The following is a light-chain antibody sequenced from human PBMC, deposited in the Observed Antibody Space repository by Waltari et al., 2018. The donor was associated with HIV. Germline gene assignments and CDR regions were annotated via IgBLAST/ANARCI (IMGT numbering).Light chain of an antibody. CDR2: RNN. CDR1: SSNIGTNY. J-gene: IGLJ3*02. V-gene: IGLV1-47*01. Sequence: QSVLTQPPSASGTHGQRVTISCSGSSSNIGTNYVYWYHQLPGTAPKILIYRNNQRPSGVPDRFSGSKSGTSASLAISGLRSEDEADYYCAAWDDSLSGWVFGGGTKLTVL. CDR3: AAWDDSLSGWV.